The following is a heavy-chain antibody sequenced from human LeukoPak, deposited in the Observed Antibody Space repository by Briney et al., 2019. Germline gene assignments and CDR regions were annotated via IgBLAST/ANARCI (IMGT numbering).Heavy chain of an antibody. CDR3: ARTVTYSYGLIDAFDI. J-gene: IGHJ3*02. Sequence: GASVKVSCKASGYTFTSYDINWVRQATGQGLEWMGRIIPIFGTANYAQKFQGRVTITTDESTSTAYMELSSLRSEDTAVYYCARTVTYSYGLIDAFDIWGQGTMVTVSS. CDR2: IIPIFGTA. D-gene: IGHD5-18*01. CDR1: GYTFTSYD. V-gene: IGHV1-69*05.